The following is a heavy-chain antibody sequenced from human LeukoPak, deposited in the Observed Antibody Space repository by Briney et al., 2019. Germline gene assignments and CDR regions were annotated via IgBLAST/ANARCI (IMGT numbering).Heavy chain of an antibody. CDR3: ARGPKYYDILTGSPPTGWFDP. Sequence: SETLSLTCAVYGGSFSGYYWSWIRQPPGKGLEWIGEINHSGSTNYNPSLKSRVTISVDTSKNQFSLKLSSVTAADTAVYYCARGPKYYDILTGSPPTGWFDPWGQGTLVTVSS. CDR1: GGSFSGYY. V-gene: IGHV4-34*01. CDR2: INHSGST. D-gene: IGHD3-9*01. J-gene: IGHJ5*02.